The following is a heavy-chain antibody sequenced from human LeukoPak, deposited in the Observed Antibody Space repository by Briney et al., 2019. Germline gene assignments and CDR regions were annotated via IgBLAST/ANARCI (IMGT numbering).Heavy chain of an antibody. J-gene: IGHJ5*02. V-gene: IGHV1-69*06. CDR1: GGTFSSYA. D-gene: IGHD1-1*01. CDR2: IIPIFGTA. CDR3: ARATWIPGHWFDP. Sequence: SVKVSCKASGGTFSSYAISWVRQAPGQGLEWMGGIIPIFGTANYAQKFQGRVTITADKSTSTAYMELSSLRSEDTAVCYCARATWIPGHWFDPWGQGTLVTVSS.